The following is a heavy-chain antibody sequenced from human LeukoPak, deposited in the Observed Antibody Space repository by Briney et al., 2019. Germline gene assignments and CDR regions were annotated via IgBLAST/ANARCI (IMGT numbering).Heavy chain of an antibody. CDR3: ARGPIAALYRFDP. D-gene: IGHD6-6*01. J-gene: IGHJ5*02. Sequence: SETLSPTCTVSGGSISSYYWSWIRQPPGKGLEWIGYIYTSGSTNYNPSLKSRVTISVDTSKNQFSLKLSSVTAADTAVYYCARGPIAALYRFDPWGQGTLVTVSS. CDR1: GGSISSYY. V-gene: IGHV4-4*09. CDR2: IYTSGST.